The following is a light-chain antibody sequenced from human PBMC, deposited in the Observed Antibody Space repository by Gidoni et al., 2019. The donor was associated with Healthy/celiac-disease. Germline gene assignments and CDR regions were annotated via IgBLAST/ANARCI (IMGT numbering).Light chain of an antibody. V-gene: IGKV3-20*01. Sequence: EMVVTQSQGTLSLSPGERATISCRASQSVSSSYLDWYQQKPGQAPRLLIYGTSSRATGIPDRFSGSGSGTDFTLTISRLEPEDFAVYYCHQYGSSPRTFGPRTKVEIK. CDR1: QSVSSSY. CDR2: GTS. CDR3: HQYGSSPRT. J-gene: IGKJ1*01.